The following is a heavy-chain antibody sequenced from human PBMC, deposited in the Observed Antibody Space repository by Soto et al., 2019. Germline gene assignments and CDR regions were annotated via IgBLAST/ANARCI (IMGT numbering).Heavy chain of an antibody. V-gene: IGHV3-48*01. J-gene: IGHJ3*02. CDR1: GFTFGSYS. CDR2: ISSSSSTI. D-gene: IGHD6-19*01. CDR3: ARDAFSWLNI. Sequence: GSLSLSCAASGFTFGSYSMNWVRQAPGKGLEWVSYISSSSSTIYYADSVKGRFTISRDNAKNSLYLQMNSLRAEDTAVYYCARDAFSWLNIWGQGTVVTVSS.